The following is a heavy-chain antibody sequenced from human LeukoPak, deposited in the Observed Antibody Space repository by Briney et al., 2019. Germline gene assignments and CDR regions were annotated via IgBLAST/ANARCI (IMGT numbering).Heavy chain of an antibody. CDR2: IYYSGST. J-gene: IGHJ5*02. CDR1: GGSTSSSSYY. V-gene: IGHV4-39*01. CDR3: ASKIRDGYIDP. Sequence: SETLSLTCTVSGGSTSSSSYYWGWIRQPPGKGLEWIGSIYYSGSTYYNPSLKSRVTISVDTSKNQFSLKLSSVTAADTAVYYCASKIRDGYIDPWGQGTLVTVSS. D-gene: IGHD5-24*01.